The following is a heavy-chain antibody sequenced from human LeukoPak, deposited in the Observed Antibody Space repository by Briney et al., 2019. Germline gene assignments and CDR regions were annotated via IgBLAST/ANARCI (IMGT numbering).Heavy chain of an antibody. Sequence: GASVKVSCKASGYTFTGYFMHWARQAPGQGLEWIGWINPNSGGTNYAQKFQGRVTMTRDTSISTAYMELSRLISDDTAVYYCGRGSYSSTWYRFDPWGQGTLVTVSS. J-gene: IGHJ5*02. CDR1: GYTFTGYF. CDR3: GRGSYSSTWYRFDP. D-gene: IGHD6-13*01. CDR2: INPNSGGT. V-gene: IGHV1-2*02.